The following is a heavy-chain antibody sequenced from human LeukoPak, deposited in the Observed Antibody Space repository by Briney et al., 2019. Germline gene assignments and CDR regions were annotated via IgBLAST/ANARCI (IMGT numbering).Heavy chain of an antibody. D-gene: IGHD6-13*01. CDR2: ISSSSTAM. Sequence: GGSLRLSCAASGFTFSTFEINWVRQAPGKGLEWVSYISSSSTAMYYADSVKGRFTISRDNAKNSLYLQMNSLRAEDTAVYYCARDFIAAAFFDYWGQGTLVTVSS. CDR3: ARDFIAAAFFDY. J-gene: IGHJ4*02. V-gene: IGHV3-48*03. CDR1: GFTFSTFE.